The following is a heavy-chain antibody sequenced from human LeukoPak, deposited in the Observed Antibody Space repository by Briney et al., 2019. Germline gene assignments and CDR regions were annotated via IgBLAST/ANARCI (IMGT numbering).Heavy chain of an antibody. Sequence: KPSETLSLTCAVSGYSIKSGYYWGWIRQPPGKGLEWIGSISHSGGIHYNPSLKSRVTMSIDTSKNHFSLKVRSVTAADTAVYFCARGGIVMPRDNWFDPWGQGTLVTVSS. V-gene: IGHV4-38-2*01. J-gene: IGHJ5*02. CDR2: ISHSGGI. D-gene: IGHD3-16*01. CDR1: GYSIKSGYY. CDR3: ARGGIVMPRDNWFDP.